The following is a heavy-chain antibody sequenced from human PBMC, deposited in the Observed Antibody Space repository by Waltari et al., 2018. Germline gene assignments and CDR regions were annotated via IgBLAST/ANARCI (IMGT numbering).Heavy chain of an antibody. V-gene: IGHV1-46*01. J-gene: IGHJ4*02. CDR1: GYTFTSYY. CDR3: ATACGVGPY. D-gene: IGHD3-16*01. CDR2: INPRGGRT. Sequence: QVQLVQSGAEVKKPGASVKVSCKASGYTFTSYYMHWVRQAPEQGLEWMRIINPRGGRTSYAQQFQGRVTMTRATSTSTVYMALSSLRSEDTAVHYWATACGVGPYWGQGTLVTVSS.